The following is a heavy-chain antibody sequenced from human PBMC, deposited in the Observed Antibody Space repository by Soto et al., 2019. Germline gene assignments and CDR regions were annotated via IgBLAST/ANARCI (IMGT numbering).Heavy chain of an antibody. J-gene: IGHJ4*02. V-gene: IGHV3-23*01. D-gene: IGHD4-17*01. CDR2: ISGSGGST. Sequence: GGSLRISCAASGFTFSSYAMSWVRQAPGKGLEWVSAISGSGGSTYYADSVKGRFTISRDNSKNTLYLQMNSLRAEDSAVYYCSKVISAYGDYPDYWGQGTLVTVSS. CDR3: SKVISAYGDYPDY. CDR1: GFTFSSYA.